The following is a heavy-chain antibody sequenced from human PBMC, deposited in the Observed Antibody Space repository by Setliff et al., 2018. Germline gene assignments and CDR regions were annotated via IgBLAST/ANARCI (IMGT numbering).Heavy chain of an antibody. V-gene: IGHV3-21*01. CDR2: ISSSNTYK. J-gene: IGHJ6*03. Sequence: GSLRLSCTASGFSYSNCWVNWVRQAPGKGLEWVSSISSSNTYKYYADSLKGRFTISRDDAKNSLYLQIDSLRDEDTAVYYCARNPYESSDHLPFYYYFMDVWGKGTTVTVSS. CDR1: GFSYSNCW. D-gene: IGHD3-22*01. CDR3: ARNPYESSDHLPFYYYFMDV.